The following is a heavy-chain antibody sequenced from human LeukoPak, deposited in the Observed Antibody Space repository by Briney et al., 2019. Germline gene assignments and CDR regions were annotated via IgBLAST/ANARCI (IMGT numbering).Heavy chain of an antibody. V-gene: IGHV3-21*01. CDR2: VSSSSSYI. D-gene: IGHD2-2*01. Sequence: VGSLRLSCAASGFTFSSYSMNWVRQAPGKGLEWVSSVSSSSSYIYYADSVKGRFTISRDNAKNSLYLQMNSLRAEDTAVYYCARYLGGYCSSTSCWNWFDPWGQGTLVTVSS. J-gene: IGHJ5*02. CDR3: ARYLGGYCSSTSCWNWFDP. CDR1: GFTFSSYS.